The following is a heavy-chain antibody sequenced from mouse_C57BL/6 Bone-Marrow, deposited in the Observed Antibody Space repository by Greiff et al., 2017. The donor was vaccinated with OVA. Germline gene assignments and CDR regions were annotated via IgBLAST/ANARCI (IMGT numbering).Heavy chain of an antibody. J-gene: IGHJ2*01. Sequence: VQLQQPGPELVKPGDSVKISCKASGYSFTGYFMNWVMQSHGKSLEWIGRINPYNGDTFYNQKFKGKATLTVDKSSSTAHMELRSLTSEDSAVYYCARNYGSSLYFDYWGQGTTLTVSS. CDR1: GYSFTGYF. CDR2: INPYNGDT. CDR3: ARNYGSSLYFDY. V-gene: IGHV1-20*01. D-gene: IGHD1-1*01.